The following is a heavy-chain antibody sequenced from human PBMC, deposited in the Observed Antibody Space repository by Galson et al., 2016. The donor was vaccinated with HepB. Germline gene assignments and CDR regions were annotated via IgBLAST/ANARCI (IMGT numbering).Heavy chain of an antibody. Sequence: SLRLSCAASGFTFSSYAMRWVRQAPGKGLEWVSYISGSGDSTYYADSVKGRFTISRDNSKNTVFLQMNSLRVEDTALYYCVRGDSDYDWFYWGQGTLVTVSS. J-gene: IGHJ4*02. D-gene: IGHD5-12*01. CDR3: VRGDSDYDWFY. CDR1: GFTFSSYA. V-gene: IGHV3-23*01. CDR2: ISGSGDST.